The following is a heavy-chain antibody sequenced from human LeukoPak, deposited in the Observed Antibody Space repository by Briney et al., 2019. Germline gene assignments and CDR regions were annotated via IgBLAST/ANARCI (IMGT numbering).Heavy chain of an antibody. J-gene: IGHJ3*02. CDR3: ARDLVAVTKGFDI. Sequence: SETLSLTCTVSGDSFSSHYWTWIRQPPGKGLEWIGHISYRGSTNYNPSLKSRLTISIDTSKNQFSLKLSSVTAADTAVYYCARDLVAVTKGFDIWGQGTMVSVSS. D-gene: IGHD4-17*01. CDR2: ISYRGST. V-gene: IGHV4-59*11. CDR1: GDSFSSHY.